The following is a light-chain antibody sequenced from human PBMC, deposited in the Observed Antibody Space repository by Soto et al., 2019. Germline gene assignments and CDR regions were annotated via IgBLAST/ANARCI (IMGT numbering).Light chain of an antibody. Sequence: EIVLTQSPVTLSLSPGERATLSCRASQSVTTFLAWYHQKPGQAPRLLIYDASKRATGIPARFSGSGSGTDFTLTISSLEPEDFAVYYCQQRTNWPLTFGGGNKVEIK. J-gene: IGKJ4*01. V-gene: IGKV3-11*01. CDR3: QQRTNWPLT. CDR2: DAS. CDR1: QSVTTF.